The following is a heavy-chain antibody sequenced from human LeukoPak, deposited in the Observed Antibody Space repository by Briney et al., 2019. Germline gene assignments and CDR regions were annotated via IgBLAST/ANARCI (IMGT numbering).Heavy chain of an antibody. D-gene: IGHD3-10*01. V-gene: IGHV1-18*01. J-gene: IGHJ5*02. Sequence: ASVKVSCKASGYTFTSYGISWVRQAPGQGLEWMGWISAYNGNTNYAQKLQGRVTMTTDTSTSTAYMELRSLRSDDTAVYYCARDPSPPITMVRGPDPWGQGTLVTVSS. CDR2: ISAYNGNT. CDR3: ARDPSPPITMVRGPDP. CDR1: GYTFTSYG.